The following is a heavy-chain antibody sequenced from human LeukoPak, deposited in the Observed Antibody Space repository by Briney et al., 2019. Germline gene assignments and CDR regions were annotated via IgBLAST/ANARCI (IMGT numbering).Heavy chain of an antibody. Sequence: SGGSLRLSCAASGFIFSRYAMLWVRQAPGKGLEWVAVISYDGFNKFYANSVKGRFTISRDNSKNTLSLQMSSVRAEDTALYYCARDYYDILTGLTFDYWGQGTLVTVSS. CDR2: ISYDGFNK. D-gene: IGHD3-9*01. CDR1: GFIFSRYA. V-gene: IGHV3-30-3*01. J-gene: IGHJ4*02. CDR3: ARDYYDILTGLTFDY.